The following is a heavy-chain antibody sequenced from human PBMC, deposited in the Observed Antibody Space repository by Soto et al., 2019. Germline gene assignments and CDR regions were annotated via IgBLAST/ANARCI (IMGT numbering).Heavy chain of an antibody. D-gene: IGHD3-22*01. CDR2: ISSSGSTI. V-gene: IGHV3-11*01. CDR3: ARSHLYYDSSGYPDY. J-gene: IGHJ4*02. Sequence: GGSLRLSCAASGFTFSDYYMSWIRQAPGKGLEWVSYISSSGSTIYYADSVKGRFTISRDNAKNSLYLQMNSLRAEDTAVYYCARSHLYYDSSGYPDYWGQGILVTVSS. CDR1: GFTFSDYY.